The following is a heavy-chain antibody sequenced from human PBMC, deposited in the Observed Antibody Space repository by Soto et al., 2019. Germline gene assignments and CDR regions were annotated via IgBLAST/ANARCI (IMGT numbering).Heavy chain of an antibody. V-gene: IGHV3-33*01. CDR2: IWYDGSNK. Sequence: GGSLRLSCAASGFTFSSYGMHWVRQAPGKGLEWVAVIWYDGSNKYYADSVKGRFTISRDNSKNTLYLQMNSLRAEDTAVYYCARNQDYYYGMDGWGQGTTVTVSS. CDR3: ARNQDYYYGMDG. CDR1: GFTFSSYG. J-gene: IGHJ6*02.